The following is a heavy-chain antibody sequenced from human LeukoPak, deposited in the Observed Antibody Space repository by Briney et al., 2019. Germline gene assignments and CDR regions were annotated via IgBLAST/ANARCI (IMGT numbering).Heavy chain of an antibody. D-gene: IGHD3-10*01. CDR3: ARENYYGSGSNTHLDY. V-gene: IGHV3-48*01. CDR2: ISSSSSTI. Sequence: PGGSLRLSCAASGFTFSSYSMNWVCQGPGKGLEWVSYISSSSSTIYYADSVKGRFTISRDNAKNSLYLQMNSLRAEDTAVYYCARENYYGSGSNTHLDYWGQGTLVTVSS. CDR1: GFTFSSYS. J-gene: IGHJ4*02.